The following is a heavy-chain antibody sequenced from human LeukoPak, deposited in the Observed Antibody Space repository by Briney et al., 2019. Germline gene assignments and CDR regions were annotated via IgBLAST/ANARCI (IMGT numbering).Heavy chain of an antibody. CDR2: IYYSGST. J-gene: IGHJ4*02. CDR1: GGSIRSGGYY. V-gene: IGHV4-31*03. Sequence: KPSETLSLTCTVSGGSIRSGGYYWSWIRQHPGKGLEWIGYIYYSGSTYYNPSLKSRVTISVDTSKNQFSLKLSSVTAADTAVYYCARGRRGDGYNFAKFWYYFDYWGQGTLVTVSS. CDR3: ARGRRGDGYNFAKFWYYFDY. D-gene: IGHD5-24*01.